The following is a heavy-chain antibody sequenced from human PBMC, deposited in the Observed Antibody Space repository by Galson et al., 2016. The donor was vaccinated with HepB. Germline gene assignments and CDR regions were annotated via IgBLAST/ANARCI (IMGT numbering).Heavy chain of an antibody. CDR3: ARGWYSNSSPCFDY. J-gene: IGHJ4*02. CDR1: GFTFSTYS. V-gene: IGHV3-48*02. D-gene: IGHD6-6*01. Sequence: SLRLSCAASGFTFSTYSMNWVRQAPGKGLEWVSYIGSGSSTIYYADSVKGRFTISRDNAKNSLYLQMNSLRDVDTAVYYCARGWYSNSSPCFDYWGQGTLVTVSS. CDR2: IGSGSSTI.